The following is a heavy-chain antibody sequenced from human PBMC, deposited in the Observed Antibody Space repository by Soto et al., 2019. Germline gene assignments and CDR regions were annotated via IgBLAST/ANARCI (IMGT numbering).Heavy chain of an antibody. V-gene: IGHV1-69*01. J-gene: IGHJ6*02. D-gene: IGHD2-15*01. Sequence: QVQLVQSGAEVKKPGSSVKVSCKASGGTFSSYAISWVRQAPGQGLEWMGGIIPIFGTANYAQKFQGRVTITADDSTSTAYMGLGSLRSEDTAVYYCAREIVVVVAANTPNIDYYYGMDVWGQGTTVTVSS. CDR3: AREIVVVVAANTPNIDYYYGMDV. CDR2: IIPIFGTA. CDR1: GGTFSSYA.